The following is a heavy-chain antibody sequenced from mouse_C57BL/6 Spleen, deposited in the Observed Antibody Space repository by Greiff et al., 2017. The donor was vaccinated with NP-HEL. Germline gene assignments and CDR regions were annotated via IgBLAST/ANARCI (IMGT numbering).Heavy chain of an antibody. CDR1: GYTFTSYW. CDR2: IDPSDSYT. J-gene: IGHJ1*03. V-gene: IGHV1-69*01. Sequence: GYTFTSYWMHWVKQRPGQGLEWIGEIDPSDSYTNYNQTFKGKSTLTVDKSTSTAYMQLSSLTSEDSAVYYCARKAITTVVANWYFDVWGTGTTVTVSS. D-gene: IGHD1-1*01. CDR3: ARKAITTVVANWYFDV.